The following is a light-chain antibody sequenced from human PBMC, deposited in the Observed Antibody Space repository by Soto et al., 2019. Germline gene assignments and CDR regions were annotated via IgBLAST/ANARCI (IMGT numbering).Light chain of an antibody. CDR2: GAS. CDR1: HSVSSSQ. CDR3: QHYYTSYTT. J-gene: IGKJ1*01. Sequence: ELVLTQSPGTLSLSPGERATLSCRVGHSVSSSQLSWYQQKPGQAPRLLVFGASTRATGIPDRFSGSGSGTDFTLTISRLEPEDFAVYYCQHYYTSYTTFGQGTKVDIK. V-gene: IGKV3-20*01.